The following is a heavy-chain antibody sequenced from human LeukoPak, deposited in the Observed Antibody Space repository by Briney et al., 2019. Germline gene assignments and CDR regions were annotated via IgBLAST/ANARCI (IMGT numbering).Heavy chain of an antibody. CDR2: IKLGGSEV. V-gene: IGHV3-7*01. J-gene: IGHJ4*02. CDR1: RFTLSNYW. CDR3: VRDRGDY. Sequence: TGGSLRLSCAVSRFTLSNYWMSWVRQAPGRGLEWVANIKLGGSEVYYVESVKGRFTISRDDAKNSLFLQMGSLRDEDTAIYYCVRDRGDYWGQGTLVTVSS.